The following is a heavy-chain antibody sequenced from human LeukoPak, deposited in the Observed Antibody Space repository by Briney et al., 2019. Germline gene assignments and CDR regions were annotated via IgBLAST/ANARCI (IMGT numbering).Heavy chain of an antibody. CDR2: INPSGGST. Sequence: ASVTVSCKASGYTFTSYYMHWVRQLPGQGLEWMGNINPSGGSTSYAHKFQGRVTMTRDTSTSAVYMELSSLRSEDTAVYYCARDRDGYKPFDYWGQGTLVTVSS. J-gene: IGHJ4*02. V-gene: IGHV1-46*01. CDR1: GYTFTSYY. D-gene: IGHD5-24*01. CDR3: ARDRDGYKPFDY.